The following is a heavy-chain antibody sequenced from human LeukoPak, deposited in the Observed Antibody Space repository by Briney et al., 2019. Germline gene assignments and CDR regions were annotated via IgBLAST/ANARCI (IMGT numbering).Heavy chain of an antibody. Sequence: ASVKVSCKASGYIFTSYGISWVRQAPGQGLEWMGWISGYNGNTDYAHNFQGRVTMTTNTSTSTAYMELRSLRSDDTAVYYCARDTSYGSGTFGFDYWGQGTLVTVSS. CDR1: GYIFTSYG. CDR3: ARDTSYGSGTFGFDY. V-gene: IGHV1-18*01. CDR2: ISGYNGNT. J-gene: IGHJ4*02. D-gene: IGHD3-10*01.